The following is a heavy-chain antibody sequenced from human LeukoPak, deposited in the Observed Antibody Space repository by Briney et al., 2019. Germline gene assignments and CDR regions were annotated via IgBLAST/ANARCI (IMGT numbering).Heavy chain of an antibody. CDR2: VWSDGNGK. J-gene: IGHJ4*02. CDR1: GXTFSTYG. CDR3: VSVLTVTFDS. Sequence: GGSLRLSCAASGXTFSTYGMHWVRQAPGKGLEWVALVWSDGNGKFYADSVKGRFTISRDNSKNTVYLQMNSLRAEDTAVYYCVSVLTVTFDSWGQGTLVTVSS. D-gene: IGHD4-17*01. V-gene: IGHV3-33*01.